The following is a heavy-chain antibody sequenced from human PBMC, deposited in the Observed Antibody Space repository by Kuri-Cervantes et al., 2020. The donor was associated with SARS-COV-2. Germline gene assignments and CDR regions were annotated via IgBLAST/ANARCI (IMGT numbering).Heavy chain of an antibody. V-gene: IGHV1-69*13. D-gene: IGHD1-1*01. CDR2: TIPIFGSP. CDR3: ASRMGDLTSYTWYKRFDP. CDR1: GTAFSSFA. J-gene: IGHJ5*02. Sequence: SVKVSCKASGTAFSSFAINWVRQAPGQGLEWMGGTIPIFGSPIYAQKFQGRLSITADESTSSVHMELSSLSSQDTAIYYCASRMGDLTSYTWYKRFDPWGQGTLVTVSS.